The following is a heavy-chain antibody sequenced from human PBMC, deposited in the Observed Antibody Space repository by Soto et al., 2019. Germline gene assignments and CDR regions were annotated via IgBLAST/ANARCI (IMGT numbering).Heavy chain of an antibody. CDR2: TYYRSKWYN. Sequence: PSQTLSLTCAISGDSVSSNSAAWNWIRQSPSRGLEWLGRTYYRSKWYNDYAVSVKSRITINPDTSKNQFSLQLNSVTPEDTAVYYCASTMGIAAAGFPVAFDIWGQGTMVTVSS. V-gene: IGHV6-1*01. CDR1: GDSVSSNSAA. CDR3: ASTMGIAAAGFPVAFDI. D-gene: IGHD6-13*01. J-gene: IGHJ3*02.